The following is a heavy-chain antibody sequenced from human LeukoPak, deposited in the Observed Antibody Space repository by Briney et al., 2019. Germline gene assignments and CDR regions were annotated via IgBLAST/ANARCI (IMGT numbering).Heavy chain of an antibody. CDR3: ASTTPTAAMNFGDGMDV. D-gene: IGHD2-2*01. J-gene: IGHJ6*02. CDR2: ISSSSSYI. CDR1: GFTFSSYS. Sequence: PGGSLRLSCAASGFTFSSYSMNWVRQAPGKGLEWVSSISSSSSYIYYADSVKGRFTISRHNAKNSVYLQMNSLRAEDTAVYYCASTTPTAAMNFGDGMDVWGQGTTVTVSS. V-gene: IGHV3-21*01.